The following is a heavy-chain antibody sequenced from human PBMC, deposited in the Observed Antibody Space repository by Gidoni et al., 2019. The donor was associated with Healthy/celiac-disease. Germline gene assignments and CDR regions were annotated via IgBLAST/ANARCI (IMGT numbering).Heavy chain of an antibody. CDR1: GFTFSSYG. V-gene: IGHV3-30*18. Sequence: QVQLVESGGGVVQPGRSLRLSCAASGFTFSSYGMHWVRQAPGKRLGWVAVISYDGSNKYYADSVKGRFTISRDNSKNTLYLQMNSLRAEDTAVYYCAKQIAAAGTFDYWGQGTLVTVSS. J-gene: IGHJ4*02. D-gene: IGHD6-13*01. CDR2: ISYDGSNK. CDR3: AKQIAAAGTFDY.